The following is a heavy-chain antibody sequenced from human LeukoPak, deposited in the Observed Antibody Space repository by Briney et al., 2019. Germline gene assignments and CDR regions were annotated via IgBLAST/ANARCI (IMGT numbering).Heavy chain of an antibody. CDR1: GFTFSSYN. D-gene: IGHD5-24*01. V-gene: IGHV3-48*01. Sequence: GGSLRLSCAASGFTFSSYNMNWVRQAPGKGLEWVSYISSSGSTIHYEDSVKGRFTISRDNAKNSLYLQMNSLRVEDTAVYYCARRNDYNSFDYWGQGILVTVSS. J-gene: IGHJ4*02. CDR3: ARRNDYNSFDY. CDR2: ISSSGSTI.